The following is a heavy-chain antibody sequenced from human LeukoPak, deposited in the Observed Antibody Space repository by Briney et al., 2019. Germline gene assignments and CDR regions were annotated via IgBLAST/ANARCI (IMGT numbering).Heavy chain of an antibody. D-gene: IGHD2-15*01. CDR1: GDSVSSNSAA. J-gene: IGHJ5*02. Sequence: SQTLSLTCAISGDSVSSNSAAWNWIRQSPSRGLEWLGRTYYRSKWYNDYALSVKSRITINPDTSKNQFSLQLNSVTPEDTAMYFCAANLGYCSGGSCFSWFDPWGQGTLVTVSS. V-gene: IGHV6-1*01. CDR2: TYYRSKWYN. CDR3: AANLGYCSGGSCFSWFDP.